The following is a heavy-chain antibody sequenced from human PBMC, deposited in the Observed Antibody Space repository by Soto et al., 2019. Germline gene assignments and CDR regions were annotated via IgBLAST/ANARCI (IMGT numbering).Heavy chain of an antibody. CDR1: SGSISTANW. CDR2: IYHSGST. CDR3: ARRGGGVVLTATTPFDY. V-gene: IGHV4-4*02. Sequence: QVPLQESGPRLVRPSGTLSLTCTDSSGSISTANWWSWVRQPPGRGLEWIGEIYHSGSTNYNLSLKSRVTLSVDKSKNQFSLRLSSVTAADTAMYYCARRGGGVVLTATTPFDYWGQGTLVTVSS. D-gene: IGHD2-21*02. J-gene: IGHJ4*02.